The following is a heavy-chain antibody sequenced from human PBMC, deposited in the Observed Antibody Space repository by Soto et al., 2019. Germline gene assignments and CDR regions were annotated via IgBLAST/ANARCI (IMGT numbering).Heavy chain of an antibody. Sequence: PSETLSLTCAVSGGSISSSNWWSWVRQPPGKGLEWIGEIYHSGSTNYNPSLKSRVTISVDKSKNQFSLKLSSVTAADTAVYYCARFMTTVTNLAFDIWGQGTMVPSL. CDR3: ARFMTTVTNLAFDI. V-gene: IGHV4-4*02. CDR2: IYHSGST. D-gene: IGHD4-17*01. CDR1: GGSISSSNW. J-gene: IGHJ3*02.